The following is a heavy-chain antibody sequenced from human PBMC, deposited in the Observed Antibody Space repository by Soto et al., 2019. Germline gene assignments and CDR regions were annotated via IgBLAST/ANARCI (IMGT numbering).Heavy chain of an antibody. CDR3: TPVSFGSKEWSFDY. D-gene: IGHD2-8*01. J-gene: IGHJ4*02. V-gene: IGHV3-15*06. Sequence: EVQLVESGGGLVEPGGSLRLSCAASGFSFPNAWMTWVRQAPGKGLAWVGRITNKENGEATKYAAPVKGRFTISRDDSENILYLQMDSLQTEDTAVYYCTPVSFGSKEWSFDYWGQGTLVTVSS. CDR1: GFSFPNAW. CDR2: ITNKENGEAT.